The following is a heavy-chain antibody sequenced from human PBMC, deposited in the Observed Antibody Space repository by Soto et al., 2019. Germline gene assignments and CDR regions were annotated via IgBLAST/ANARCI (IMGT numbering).Heavy chain of an antibody. CDR3: ARESSSGPTKN. V-gene: IGHV3-30-3*01. Sequence: QVQLVESGGGVVQPGRSLRLSCAASGFTFSSYAMHWVRQAPGKGLEWVAVISYDGSNKYYADSVKGRFTISRDNSKNTLYLQMNSLRAEDTAVYYCARESSSGPTKNWGQGTLVTVTS. D-gene: IGHD6-19*01. CDR1: GFTFSSYA. J-gene: IGHJ4*02. CDR2: ISYDGSNK.